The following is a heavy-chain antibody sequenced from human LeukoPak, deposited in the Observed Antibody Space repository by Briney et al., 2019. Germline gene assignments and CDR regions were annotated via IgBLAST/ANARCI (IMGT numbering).Heavy chain of an antibody. J-gene: IGHJ4*02. V-gene: IGHV4-39*01. CDR3: ARHFWTAAATDY. Sequence: SETLSLTCTVSGGSLSSSSYYWGWIRQPPGTGLEWIGSIYYSGSTYYNPSLKSRVTISVDTSKNQFSLKLSSVTAADTAVYYCARHFWTAAATDYWGQGTLVTVSS. D-gene: IGHD6-13*01. CDR1: GGSLSSSSYY. CDR2: IYYSGST.